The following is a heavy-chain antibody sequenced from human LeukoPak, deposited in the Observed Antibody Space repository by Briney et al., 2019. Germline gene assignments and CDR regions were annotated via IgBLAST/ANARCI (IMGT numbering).Heavy chain of an antibody. CDR3: ARVPIAAAGTLFDY. J-gene: IGHJ4*02. CDR1: GYTFTGYY. D-gene: IGHD6-13*01. Sequence: VASVKVSCKASGYTFTGYYMHWVRQAPGQGLEWMGWINPNSGGTNYAQKFQGGVTMTRDTSISTAYMELSRLRSDDTAVYYCARVPIAAAGTLFDYWGQGTLVTVSS. V-gene: IGHV1-2*02. CDR2: INPNSGGT.